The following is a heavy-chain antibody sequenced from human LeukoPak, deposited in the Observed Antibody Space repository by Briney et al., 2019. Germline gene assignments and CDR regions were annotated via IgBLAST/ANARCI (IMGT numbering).Heavy chain of an antibody. CDR2: ISWNSGSM. CDR1: GFTFDDYA. V-gene: IGHV3-9*01. D-gene: IGHD4-23*01. Sequence: GGSLRLSCAASGFTFDDYAMHWVRQAPGKGLEWVSGISWNSGSMDYADSVKGRFTISRDNAKNTLYLQMNSLRAEDTAVYYCAKDIDYGGSLDYWGQGTLVTVSS. J-gene: IGHJ4*02. CDR3: AKDIDYGGSLDY.